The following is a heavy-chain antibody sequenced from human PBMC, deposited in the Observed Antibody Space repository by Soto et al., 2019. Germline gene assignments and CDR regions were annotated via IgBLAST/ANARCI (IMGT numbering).Heavy chain of an antibody. V-gene: IGHV3-23*01. CDR2: ITGTGGST. D-gene: IGHD2-2*01. CDR3: AKQTSVGYCSSNSCYGYYYYGMDV. CDR1: GFTFSSYA. J-gene: IGHJ6*02. Sequence: GGSLRLSCTAPGFTFSSYAMSWVRQAPGEGLEWVSVITGTGGSTHYADSVKGRFTISRDNSKNTLYLHMNSLRAEDTAVYYCAKQTSVGYCSSNSCYGYYYYGMDVWGQGTTVTVSS.